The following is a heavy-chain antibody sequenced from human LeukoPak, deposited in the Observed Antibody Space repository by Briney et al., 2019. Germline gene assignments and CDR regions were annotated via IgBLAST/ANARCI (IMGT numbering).Heavy chain of an antibody. CDR1: GFIFSNYG. V-gene: IGHV3-53*01. Sequence: GGSLRLSCAASGFIFSNYGMNWVRQAPGKGLEWVSVIYSGGSTYYADSVKGRFTISRDNSKNTLYPQMNSLRAEDTAVYYCASLNWNSDYWGQGTLVTVSS. J-gene: IGHJ4*02. CDR2: IYSGGST. CDR3: ASLNWNSDY. D-gene: IGHD1/OR15-1a*01.